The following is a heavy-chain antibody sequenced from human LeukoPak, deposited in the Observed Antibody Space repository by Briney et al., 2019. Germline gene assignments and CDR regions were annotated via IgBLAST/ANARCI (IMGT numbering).Heavy chain of an antibody. J-gene: IGHJ3*02. CDR1: GGTFSSYA. Sequence: SVKVSCKASGGTFSSYAITWVRQAPGQGLECMGGIIPIFGTANYAQKFQGRVTITADEFTSTAYMELSSLRSEDTAVYYCARDDGGYYQDAFDIWGQGTMVTVSS. V-gene: IGHV1-69*13. CDR3: ARDDGGYYQDAFDI. D-gene: IGHD3-22*01. CDR2: IIPIFGTA.